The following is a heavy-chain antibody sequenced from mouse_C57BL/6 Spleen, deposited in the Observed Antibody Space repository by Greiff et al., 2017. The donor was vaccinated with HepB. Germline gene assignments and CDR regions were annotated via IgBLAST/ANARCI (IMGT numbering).Heavy chain of an antibody. Sequence: DVKLVESGGGLVKPGGSLKLSCAASGFTFSSYAMSWVRQTPEKRLEWVATISDGGSYTYYPDNVKGRFTISRDNAKNNLYLQMSHLKSEGTAMYYCARDDGNTWFAYWGQGTLVTVSA. CDR1: GFTFSSYA. CDR2: ISDGGSYT. CDR3: ARDDGNTWFAY. V-gene: IGHV5-4*01. J-gene: IGHJ3*01. D-gene: IGHD2-1*01.